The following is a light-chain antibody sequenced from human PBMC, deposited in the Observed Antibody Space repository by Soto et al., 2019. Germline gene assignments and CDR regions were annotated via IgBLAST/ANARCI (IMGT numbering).Light chain of an antibody. Sequence: DIQMTQSPSSLSASVGDRVTITCQASQDINKNLIWYQQKPGKAPTLLIYDASDLETGVPSRFSGSGSGTGFTFTISSLQPEDLATYYCQQYESLPLTFCQGTRLEIK. V-gene: IGKV1-33*01. CDR3: QQYESLPLT. CDR1: QDINKN. CDR2: DAS. J-gene: IGKJ5*01.